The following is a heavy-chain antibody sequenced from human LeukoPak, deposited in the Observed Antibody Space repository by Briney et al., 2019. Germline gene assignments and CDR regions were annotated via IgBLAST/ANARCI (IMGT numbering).Heavy chain of an antibody. J-gene: IGHJ4*02. CDR1: GFTFSSYS. Sequence: GGSLRLSCAASGFTFSSYSMNWVRQAPGKGLEWVSSISSSSGYIYYADSVKGRFTISRDNAKNSLYLQMNSLRAEDTAVYYCARSAYYYDSSHFGPDYWGQGTLVTVSS. V-gene: IGHV3-21*01. D-gene: IGHD3-22*01. CDR3: ARSAYYYDSSHFGPDY. CDR2: ISSSSGYI.